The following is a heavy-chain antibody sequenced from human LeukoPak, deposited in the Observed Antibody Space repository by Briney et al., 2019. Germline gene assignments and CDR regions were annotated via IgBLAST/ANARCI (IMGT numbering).Heavy chain of an antibody. Sequence: SVNVSCKASGGTFNNYIISWVRQAPGQGLEWMGGIIPIFGTANYAQRFQGRITITADESTSTAYMELSSLRSEDTAVYYCARALHLELHYYFDYWGQGTLVTVSS. CDR3: ARALHLELHYYFDY. V-gene: IGHV1-69*13. J-gene: IGHJ4*02. CDR2: IIPIFGTA. CDR1: GGTFNNYI. D-gene: IGHD1-1*01.